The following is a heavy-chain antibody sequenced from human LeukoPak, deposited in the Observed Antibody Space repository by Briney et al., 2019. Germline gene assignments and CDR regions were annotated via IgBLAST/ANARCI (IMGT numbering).Heavy chain of an antibody. CDR3: ARMGITGTTASDY. J-gene: IGHJ4*02. Sequence: GGSLRLSCAASGFTFSSYSMNWVRQAPGKGLEWVSSISSSSSYIYYADSVKGRFTISRDNAKNSLYLQMNSLRAEDTAVYYCARMGITGTTASDYWGQGTLSPSPQ. CDR1: GFTFSSYS. CDR2: ISSSSSYI. D-gene: IGHD1-20*01. V-gene: IGHV3-21*06.